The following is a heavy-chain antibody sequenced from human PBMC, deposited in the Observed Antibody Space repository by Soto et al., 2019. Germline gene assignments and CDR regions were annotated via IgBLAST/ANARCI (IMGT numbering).Heavy chain of an antibody. Sequence: QVQLVQSGAEVKKPGSSVKVSCKASGGTFSSYAISWVRQAPGQGLEWMGGIIPIFGTANYAQKFQGRVTITADKSTSTAYMELSSLRSEDTAVYYCARGGNDDDSSGYYCWFDPWGQGTLVTVSS. D-gene: IGHD3-22*01. V-gene: IGHV1-69*06. CDR1: GGTFSSYA. CDR3: ARGGNDDDSSGYYCWFDP. CDR2: IIPIFGTA. J-gene: IGHJ5*02.